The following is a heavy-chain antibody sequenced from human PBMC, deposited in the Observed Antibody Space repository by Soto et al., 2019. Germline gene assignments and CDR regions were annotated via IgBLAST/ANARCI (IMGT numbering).Heavy chain of an antibody. CDR3: ARPPPYYYDSSGSTKDWFDP. CDR1: GGSISSSSYY. J-gene: IGHJ5*02. CDR2: IYYSGST. V-gene: IGHV4-39*01. D-gene: IGHD3-22*01. Sequence: QLQLQESGPGLVKPSETLSLTCTVSGGSISSSSYYWGWIRQPPGKGLEWIGSIYYSGSTYYNPSLKGRVTISVDTSKNQFSLKLSSVTAADTAVYYCARPPPYYYDSSGSTKDWFDPWGQGTLVTVSS.